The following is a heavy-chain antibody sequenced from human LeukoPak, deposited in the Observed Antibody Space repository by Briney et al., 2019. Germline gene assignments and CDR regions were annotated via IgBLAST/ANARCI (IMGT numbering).Heavy chain of an antibody. CDR3: VTSSSYY. D-gene: IGHD6-6*01. Sequence: GGSLRLSCSASGFTFSSDAMSWVRQAPGKGLEWVSAISGSGAGIHYADSVKGRFTISRDTSKNTLYLQMNSLRADDTAVYYCVTSSSYYWGQGTLATVSS. V-gene: IGHV3-23*01. CDR1: GFTFSSDA. CDR2: ISGSGAGI. J-gene: IGHJ4*02.